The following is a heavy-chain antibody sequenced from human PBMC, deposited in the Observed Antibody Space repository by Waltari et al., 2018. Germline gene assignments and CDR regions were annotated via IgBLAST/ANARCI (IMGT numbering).Heavy chain of an antibody. Sequence: QVQLQESGPGLVKPSQTLSLTCTVSGGSISSGSYYWSWIRQPAGKGLEWIGRIYTSGSTNYNPSIKSRVTISVATSKNQCSLKLSSVTAADTAVYYCARQSLEWLDYWGQGTLVTVSS. CDR3: ARQSLEWLDY. V-gene: IGHV4-61*02. CDR2: IYTSGST. CDR1: GGSISSGSYY. J-gene: IGHJ4*02. D-gene: IGHD3-3*01.